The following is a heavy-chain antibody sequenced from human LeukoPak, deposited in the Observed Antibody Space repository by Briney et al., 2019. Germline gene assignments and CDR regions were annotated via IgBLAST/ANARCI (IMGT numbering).Heavy chain of an antibody. J-gene: IGHJ4*02. V-gene: IGHV4-59*08. D-gene: IGHD5-18*01. CDR1: GGSMSSNY. CDR3: ARHEVDSYGYYFDY. CDR2: IYYSGST. Sequence: SETLSPTCTVSGGSMSSNYWSWIRQPPGKGLEWIGYIYYSGSTNYNPSLKSRVTIPVDTSKNQFSLELGSVTAADTAVYYCARHEVDSYGYYFDYWGQGALVTVSS.